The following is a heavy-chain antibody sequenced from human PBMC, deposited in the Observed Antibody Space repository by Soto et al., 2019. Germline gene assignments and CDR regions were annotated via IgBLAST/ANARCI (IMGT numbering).Heavy chain of an antibody. D-gene: IGHD6-6*01. J-gene: IGHJ5*02. CDR3: AKTEHRRIATRLWGCFGP. CDR2: ISGGGSST. CDR1: GDTFNSYA. Sequence: PGGSLKLASAASGDTFNSYAMTWVRQDPGKGLEWVSIISGGGSSTYYADSVKGRFTISRDNSKNTLYLQMSSLRAEDTAVYFCAKTEHRRIATRLWGCFGPWGQGTLVPVSS. V-gene: IGHV3-23*01.